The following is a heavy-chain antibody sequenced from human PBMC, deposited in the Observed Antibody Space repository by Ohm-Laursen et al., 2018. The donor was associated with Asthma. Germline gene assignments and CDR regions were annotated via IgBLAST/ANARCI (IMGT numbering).Heavy chain of an antibody. Sequence: SLRLSCTASGYTLSRYSIHWVRQIPGKGLEWVASISTASSFIYYADSVRGRFTTSRDNARNSLYLQMNSLRAEDTAVYYCATNLPYEAENYWGQGTLVTVSS. CDR1: GYTLSRYS. CDR3: ATNLPYEAENY. CDR2: ISTASSFI. V-gene: IGHV3-21*04. J-gene: IGHJ4*02. D-gene: IGHD3-16*01.